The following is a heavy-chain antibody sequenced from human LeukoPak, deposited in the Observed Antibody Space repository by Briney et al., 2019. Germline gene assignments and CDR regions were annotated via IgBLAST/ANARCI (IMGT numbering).Heavy chain of an antibody. CDR1: GVSTSNYY. CDR2: LYYSGST. V-gene: IGHV4-59*01. J-gene: IGHJ4*02. CDR3: ARGRYGDYGFDH. Sequence: SETLSLTCTVSGVSTSNYYWSWIRQPPGKELEWIGYLYYSGSTNYNPSFKSRVTMSEDTSKNQFSLKLNSMTAADTAVYFCARGRYGDYGFDHWGQGTLVTVSS. D-gene: IGHD4-17*01.